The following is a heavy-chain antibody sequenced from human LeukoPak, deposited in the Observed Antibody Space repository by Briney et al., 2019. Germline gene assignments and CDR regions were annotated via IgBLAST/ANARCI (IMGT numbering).Heavy chain of an antibody. V-gene: IGHV3-30*04. D-gene: IGHD2/OR15-2a*01. CDR3: ARGIYSFDY. Sequence: PGGSLRLSCAASGFTFSSYAMHWARQAPGKGLEWVAVISYDGSNKYYADSVKGRFTISRDNSKNTLYLQMNSLRAEDTAVYYCARGIYSFDYWGQGTLVTVSS. J-gene: IGHJ4*02. CDR2: ISYDGSNK. CDR1: GFTFSSYA.